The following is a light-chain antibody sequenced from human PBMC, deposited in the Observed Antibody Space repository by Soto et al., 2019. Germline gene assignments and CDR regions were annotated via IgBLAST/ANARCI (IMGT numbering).Light chain of an antibody. CDR2: DAS. Sequence: IQITQTPSTLSASVGDRGTRTCRASQSISSWLAWYQQKPGKAPKLLIYDASSLESGVPSRFSGSGSGTEFTLTISSLQPDDFATYYCQQYNSYSLTFGQGTKVDIK. V-gene: IGKV1-5*01. CDR1: QSISSW. J-gene: IGKJ1*01. CDR3: QQYNSYSLT.